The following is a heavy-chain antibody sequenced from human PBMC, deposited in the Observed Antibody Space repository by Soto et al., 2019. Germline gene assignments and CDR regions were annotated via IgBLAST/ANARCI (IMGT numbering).Heavy chain of an antibody. Sequence: ASVKVSCKASGYTFTGYYMHWVRQAPGQGLEWMGWINPNSGGTNYAQKFQGRVTMTRDTSISTAYMELSRLRSDDTAVYYCARSRGICYYYGMDVWGQGTTVTVSS. CDR1: GYTFTGYY. V-gene: IGHV1-2*02. D-gene: IGHD3-3*02. CDR3: ARSRGICYYYGMDV. CDR2: INPNSGGT. J-gene: IGHJ6*02.